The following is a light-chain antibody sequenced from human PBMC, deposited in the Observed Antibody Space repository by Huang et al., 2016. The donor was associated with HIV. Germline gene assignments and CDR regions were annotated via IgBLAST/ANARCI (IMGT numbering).Light chain of an antibody. V-gene: IGKV1-NL1*01. CDR1: QGISKS. Sequence: DIQMTQSPSSLSTSVGDRVTIICRASQGISKSLAWYQQKPGKAPKLLLYATSKLESGVPSRCSGSGSGTHYTLTISTLQPEDLATYYCQQYQSVPWTFGQGTKVAI. CDR3: QQYQSVPWT. J-gene: IGKJ1*01. CDR2: ATS.